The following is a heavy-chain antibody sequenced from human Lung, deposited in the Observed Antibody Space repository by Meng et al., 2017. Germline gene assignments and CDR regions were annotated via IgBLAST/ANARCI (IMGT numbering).Heavy chain of an antibody. J-gene: IGHJ4*02. CDR3: ARQGGRFSPNL. CDR1: GGSITSGSYY. D-gene: IGHD3-3*01. CDR2: IYYSGST. Sequence: QLQLQESGPGLVKPSENPSLTCTVPGGSITSGSYYWGWIRQPPEKGLEWIGNIYYSGSTFYNPSLKSRVSMSVDTSKNQFSLRLNSVTAADTAVYYCARQGGRFSPNLWGQGTLVTVSS. V-gene: IGHV4-39*01.